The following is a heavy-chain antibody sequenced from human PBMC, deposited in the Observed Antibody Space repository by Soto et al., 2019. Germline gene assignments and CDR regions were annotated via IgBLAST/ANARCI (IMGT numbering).Heavy chain of an antibody. CDR3: ARDRSGYCEN. V-gene: IGHV1-8*01. J-gene: IGHJ4*02. CDR2: MNPNSGNT. Sequence: QVQLVQSGAEVKKPGASVKVSCKASGYTFTSYDINWVRQATGQGLEWMGWMNPNSGNTGYTQKFHGSVTITSNTSITTAYMELSSLRSEYTAVYYCARDRSGYCENWGQGTLVTVSS. CDR1: GYTFTSYD. D-gene: IGHD3-22*01.